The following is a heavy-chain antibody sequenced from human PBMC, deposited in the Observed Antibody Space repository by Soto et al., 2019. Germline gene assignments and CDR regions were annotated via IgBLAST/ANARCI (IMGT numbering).Heavy chain of an antibody. CDR3: ARCHYKGSDGSYTNRYFYGVDV. J-gene: IGHJ6*02. CDR1: GGSFSDYY. D-gene: IGHD3-22*01. CDR2: VNNSGST. V-gene: IGHV4-34*01. Sequence: SETLSLTCAVSGGSFSDYYWTWIRQPPGAGLEWIGEVNNSGSTSYSPALKSRVTISVDSSKNQFSLILTSVTAADRAVYLCARCHYKGSDGSYTNRYFYGVDVWGQGTTVTVS.